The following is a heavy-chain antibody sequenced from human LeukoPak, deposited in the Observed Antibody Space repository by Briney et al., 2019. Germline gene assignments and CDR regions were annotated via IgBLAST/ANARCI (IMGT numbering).Heavy chain of an antibody. V-gene: IGHV3-7*01. CDR2: IKQDGSEK. CDR3: AELGITMIGGV. D-gene: IGHD3-10*02. Sequence: GGTLRLSCAASGFTFSSYWMSWVRQAPGKGLEWVANIKQDGSEKYYVDSVKGRFTISRDNAKNSLYLQMNSLRAEDTAVYYCAELGITMIGGVWGKGTTVTISS. J-gene: IGHJ6*04. CDR1: GFTFSSYW.